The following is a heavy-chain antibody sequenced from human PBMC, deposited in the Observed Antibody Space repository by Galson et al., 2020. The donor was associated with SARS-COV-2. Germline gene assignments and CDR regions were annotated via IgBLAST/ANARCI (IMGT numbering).Heavy chain of an antibody. V-gene: IGHV3-30*02. CDR1: GFTFSSSG. J-gene: IGHJ6*03. D-gene: IGHD3-3*01. CDR3: AKGPSTIFGVGTARYYCYMGV. Sequence: GGSLRLSCAASGFTFSSSGMHWVRQAPGKGLEWVAFIRYDASNKYYADSVKGRFTISRDNSKTTLYLQMNSLSAEDTAVCYCAKGPSTIFGVGTARYYCYMGVWGKGTTVTGSS. CDR2: IRYDASNK.